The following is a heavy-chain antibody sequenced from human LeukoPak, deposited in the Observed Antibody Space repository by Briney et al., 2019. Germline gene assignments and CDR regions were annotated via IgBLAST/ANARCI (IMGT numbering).Heavy chain of an antibody. CDR1: GFTFSDYW. Sequence: GGSLRLSCVASGFTFSDYWMTWVRQAPGKGLEWVANIKQDGSEKFCVDSVKGRFTISRDNAENSLYLHMNSLRAEDTAVYYCARVGITMVRGPFDYWGQGTLVTVSS. D-gene: IGHD3-10*01. CDR3: ARVGITMVRGPFDY. CDR2: IKQDGSEK. J-gene: IGHJ4*02. V-gene: IGHV3-7*01.